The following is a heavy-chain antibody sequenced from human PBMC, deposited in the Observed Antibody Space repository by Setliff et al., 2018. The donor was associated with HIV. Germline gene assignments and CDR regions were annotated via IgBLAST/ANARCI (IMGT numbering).Heavy chain of an antibody. D-gene: IGHD1-26*01. CDR1: PYSISSGYY. CDR3: ARDPWLLGASAGGDNWLDP. CDR2: LYYGGNT. V-gene: IGHV4-38-2*02. J-gene: IGHJ5*02. Sequence: PSETLSLTCSVSPYSISSGYYWGWLRQPPGKGLEWIGCLYYGGNTYYNPSLKSRVAMSIDTSKNEVPLRLKSVTAADTAIYYCARDPWLLGASAGGDNWLDPWGQGTLVTVSS.